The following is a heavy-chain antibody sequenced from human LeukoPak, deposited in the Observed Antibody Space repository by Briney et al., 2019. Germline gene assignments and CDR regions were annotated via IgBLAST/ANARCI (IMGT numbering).Heavy chain of an antibody. D-gene: IGHD1-14*01. CDR2: INHSGST. Sequence: PSETLSLTCAVYGGSFSGYYWSWIRQPPGKGLEWIGEINHSGSTNYNPSLKSRVTISVDTSKNQFSLKLGSVTAADTAVYYCARGRGTSFDPWGQGTLVTVSS. CDR1: GGSFSGYY. V-gene: IGHV4-34*01. J-gene: IGHJ5*02. CDR3: ARGRGTSFDP.